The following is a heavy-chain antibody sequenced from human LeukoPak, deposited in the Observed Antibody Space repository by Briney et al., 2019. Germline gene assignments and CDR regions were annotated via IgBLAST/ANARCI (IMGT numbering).Heavy chain of an antibody. V-gene: IGHV2-70*11. CDR3: ARTSRDGVNSKDFDY. J-gene: IGHJ4*02. D-gene: IGHD5-24*01. Sequence: SGPTLVNPTQTLTLTCTFSGFSLTTSGMCLTWIRQPPGKALEWLARIDWDDDKYYKTSLKTRLTISKDTSEDQVVLTMTDMDPVDTATYYCARTSRDGVNSKDFDYWGQGTLVTVSS. CDR2: IDWDDDK. CDR1: GFSLTTSGMC.